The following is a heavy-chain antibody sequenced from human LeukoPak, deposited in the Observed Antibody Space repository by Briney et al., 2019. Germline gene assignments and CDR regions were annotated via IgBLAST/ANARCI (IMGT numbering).Heavy chain of an antibody. CDR2: IYPGDSDT. V-gene: IGHV5-51*01. CDR1: GYSFTSYW. D-gene: IGHD3-22*01. Sequence: GESLKISCKGSGYSFTSYWIGWVRQMPGKGLEWMGIIYPGDSDTRYSPSFQGQVTISADKSISTAYLQWSSLKASDTAMYYCARGGTRVYYYGSSGPPLDWGQGTLVTVSS. J-gene: IGHJ4*02. CDR3: ARGGTRVYYYGSSGPPLD.